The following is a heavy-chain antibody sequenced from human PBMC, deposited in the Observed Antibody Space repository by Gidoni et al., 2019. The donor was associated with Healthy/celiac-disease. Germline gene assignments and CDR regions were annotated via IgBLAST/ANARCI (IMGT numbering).Heavy chain of an antibody. D-gene: IGHD6-13*01. CDR1: GFPFSSYG. V-gene: IGHV3-30*18. J-gene: IGHJ4*02. CDR2: ISYDGSNK. CDR3: AKDAGSYFDY. Sequence: QVQLVESGGGVVQPGRSLRLSCAAPGFPFSSYGMHWVRQAPGKGLEWVAVISYDGSNKYYADSVKGRFTISRDNSKNTLYLQMNSLRAEDTAVYYCAKDAGSYFDYWGQGTLVTVSS.